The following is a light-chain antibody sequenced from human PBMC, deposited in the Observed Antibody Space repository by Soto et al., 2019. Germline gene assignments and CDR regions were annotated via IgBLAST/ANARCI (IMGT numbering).Light chain of an antibody. CDR3: QQYGTTRYT. CDR1: QSVSNNY. V-gene: IGKV3-20*01. Sequence: EIVLTQSPGTLSLSPGEGVTLSCRASQSVSNNYLAWYQQKPGQAPRLLIYGISRRATGIPDRFSGSGSGTDFALTISRLEPEDSAVYYCQQYGTTRYTFGQGTKLENK. J-gene: IGKJ2*01. CDR2: GIS.